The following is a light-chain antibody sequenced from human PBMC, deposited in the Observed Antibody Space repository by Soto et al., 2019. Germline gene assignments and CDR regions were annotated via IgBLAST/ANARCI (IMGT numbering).Light chain of an antibody. V-gene: IGKV3-15*01. Sequence: EIVMTQSPATLSVSPGERATLSCMASLSVSRNLAWYQQKPGQAPGLLIFDASTRATGIPARFSGSGSGTEFTLTITSLQSEDFAVYYCQQYNAWPRTFGQGTKVDIK. CDR2: DAS. J-gene: IGKJ1*01. CDR3: QQYNAWPRT. CDR1: LSVSRN.